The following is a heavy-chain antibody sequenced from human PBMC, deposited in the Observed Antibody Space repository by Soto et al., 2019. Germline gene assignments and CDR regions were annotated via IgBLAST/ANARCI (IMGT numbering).Heavy chain of an antibody. Sequence: GESLKISCGHSGFTFSSSAMSWVPQAPGKGLEWVSGISGSGGSTYYADSVKGRFTISRDNSKNTLYLQMNSLRAEDTAVYYCGKDVYSSGRNHMDVWGRGTTVGVAS. V-gene: IGHV3-23*01. CDR3: GKDVYSSGRNHMDV. CDR1: GFTFSSSA. CDR2: ISGSGGST. D-gene: IGHD6-19*01. J-gene: IGHJ6*02.